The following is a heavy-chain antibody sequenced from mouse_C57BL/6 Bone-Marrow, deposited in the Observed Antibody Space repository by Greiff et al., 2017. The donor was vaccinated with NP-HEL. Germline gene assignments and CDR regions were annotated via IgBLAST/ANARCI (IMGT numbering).Heavy chain of an antibody. Sequence: EVQLQQSGPELVKPGASVKISCKASGYTFTDYYMNWVKQSHGKSLEWIGDINPNNGGTSYNQKFKGKATLTVDKSSSTAYMELRSLTSEDSAVYYCASGSLGGYWGQGTTLTVSS. CDR3: ASGSLGGY. CDR1: GYTFTDYY. D-gene: IGHD3-1*01. V-gene: IGHV1-26*01. J-gene: IGHJ2*01. CDR2: INPNNGGT.